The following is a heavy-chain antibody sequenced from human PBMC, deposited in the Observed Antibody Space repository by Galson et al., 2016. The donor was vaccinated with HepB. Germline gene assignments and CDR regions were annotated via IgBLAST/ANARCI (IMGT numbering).Heavy chain of an antibody. CDR1: GGSISGNSYY. J-gene: IGHJ6*04. D-gene: IGHD6-19*01. Sequence: SETLSLTCIVSGGSISGNSYYWGWIRQSPGRGLEWIGSMYYNGATDYNPSLETRVTISVDTSKNEISLRLSSVTAADTAVYFCATGLSVAAKMYYHNMDVWGTGTTVTVSS. CDR3: ATGLSVAAKMYYHNMDV. CDR2: MYYNGAT. V-gene: IGHV4-39*01.